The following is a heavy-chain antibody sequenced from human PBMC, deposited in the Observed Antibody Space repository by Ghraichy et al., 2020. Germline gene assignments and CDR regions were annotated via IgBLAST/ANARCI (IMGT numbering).Heavy chain of an antibody. CDR3: TTYSGSSSGN. CDR1: GLTFTTAW. Sequence: GSLRLSCAASGLTFTTAWMSWIRQAPGKGLEWVGRIRNNIDGGTADYAAPVKGRFTISRDDSKNTVYLQMNSLKTEDTAMYYCTTYSGSSSGNWGQGALVTVSS. V-gene: IGHV3-15*05. J-gene: IGHJ4*02. CDR2: IRNNIDGGTA. D-gene: IGHD1-26*01.